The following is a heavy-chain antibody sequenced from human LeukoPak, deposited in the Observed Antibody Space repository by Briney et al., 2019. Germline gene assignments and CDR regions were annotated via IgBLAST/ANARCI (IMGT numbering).Heavy chain of an antibody. CDR1: GGSMTNYY. CDR3: ARLVDSSGYSNWFDP. CDR2: IYYSGST. J-gene: IGHJ5*02. D-gene: IGHD3-22*01. V-gene: IGHV4-59*08. Sequence: PSETLSRTCTVSGGSMTNYYWSWMRQPPGKGLEWLAYIYYSGSTNYNPSLKSRVTISVDTSKNQFSLKLNSVTAADTAVYYCARLVDSSGYSNWFDPWGQGTLVTVSS.